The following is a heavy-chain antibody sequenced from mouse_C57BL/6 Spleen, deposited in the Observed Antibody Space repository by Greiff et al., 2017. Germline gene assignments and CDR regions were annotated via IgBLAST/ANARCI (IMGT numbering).Heavy chain of an antibody. V-gene: IGHV5-16*01. CDR1: GFTFSDYY. Sequence: EVKLMESEGGLVQPGSSMKLSCTASGFTFSDYYMAWVRQVPEKGLEWVANINYDGSSTYYLDSLKSRFIISRDNAKNILYLQMSSLKSEDTATYYCARGGGDYDGAWFAYWGQGTLVTVSA. CDR2: INYDGSST. J-gene: IGHJ3*01. CDR3: ARGGGDYDGAWFAY. D-gene: IGHD2-4*01.